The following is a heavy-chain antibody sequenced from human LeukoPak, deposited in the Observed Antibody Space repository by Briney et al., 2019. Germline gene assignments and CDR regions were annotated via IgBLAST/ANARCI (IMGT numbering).Heavy chain of an antibody. V-gene: IGHV3-11*01. CDR1: GFTFSDYY. D-gene: IGHD3-10*01. CDR3: ARLLLWFGESAFDY. Sequence: GSLRLSCAASGFTFSDYYMSWIRQAPGKGLEWVSYISSSGSTIYYADSVKGRFTISRDNAKNSLYLQMNSLRAGDTAVYYCARLLLWFGESAFDYWGQGTLVTVSS. J-gene: IGHJ4*02. CDR2: ISSSGSTI.